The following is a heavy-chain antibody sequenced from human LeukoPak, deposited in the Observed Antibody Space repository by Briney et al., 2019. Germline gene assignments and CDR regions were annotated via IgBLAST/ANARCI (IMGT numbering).Heavy chain of an antibody. CDR2: ISSSSSYI. Sequence: GGSLRLSCAASGFTFSSYSMNWVRQAPGKGVEWVSSISSSSSYIYYADSVKGRFTISRDNAKNSLYLQMNSLRAEDTAVYYCARVGRNYDFWSGSPGDYYMDVWGKGTTVTVSS. CDR1: GFTFSSYS. V-gene: IGHV3-21*01. J-gene: IGHJ6*03. CDR3: ARVGRNYDFWSGSPGDYYMDV. D-gene: IGHD3-3*01.